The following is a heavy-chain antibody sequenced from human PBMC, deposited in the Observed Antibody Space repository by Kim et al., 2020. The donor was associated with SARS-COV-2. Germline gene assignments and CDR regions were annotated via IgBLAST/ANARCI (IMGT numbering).Heavy chain of an antibody. CDR1: GYSFTSYW. J-gene: IGHJ4*02. V-gene: IGHV5-10-1*01. Sequence: GASLKISCKGSGYSFTSYWISWVRQMPGKGLEWMGRIDPSDSYTNCSPSFQGHVTISADKSISTAYLQWSSLKASDTAMYYCARVLTVTTGYKDYWGQGTLVTVSS. CDR3: ARVLTVTTGYKDY. CDR2: IDPSDSYT. D-gene: IGHD4-17*01.